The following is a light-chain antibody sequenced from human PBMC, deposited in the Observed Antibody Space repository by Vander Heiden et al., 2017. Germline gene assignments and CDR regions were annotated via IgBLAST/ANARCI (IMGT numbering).Light chain of an antibody. CDR1: QSISTW. J-gene: IGKJ2*01. Sequence: DIQMTPSPSTLSASVGDRVTITCRASQSISTWLAWYQQKPGKAPKLLIYDASNLEGGVPSRFSGSGSGTEFTLTISSLQPDDFATYYCQQDNSFPFTFGQGTKMEIK. CDR3: QQDNSFPFT. V-gene: IGKV1-5*01. CDR2: DAS.